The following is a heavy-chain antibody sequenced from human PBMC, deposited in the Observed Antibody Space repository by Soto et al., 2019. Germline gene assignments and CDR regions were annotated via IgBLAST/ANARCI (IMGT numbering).Heavy chain of an antibody. D-gene: IGHD3-16*02. Sequence: QVQLVQSGDEVKKPGASVKVSCKASGYIFVNYGIAWVRQAPGQGLEWMGWISPYTGNTHSATKVQGKRTVTTTTATSTAYVGLGCLPSYDTAVYYCVMLDLYVTPTPQDVWGQGTTGTVSS. CDR2: ISPYTGNT. CDR1: GYIFVNYG. CDR3: VMLDLYVTPTPQDV. V-gene: IGHV1-18*01. J-gene: IGHJ6*02.